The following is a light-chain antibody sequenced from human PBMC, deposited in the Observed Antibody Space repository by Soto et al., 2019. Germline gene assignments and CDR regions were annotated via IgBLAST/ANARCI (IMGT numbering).Light chain of an antibody. CDR3: QQSYRTPYT. CDR2: GTS. V-gene: IGKV1-39*01. Sequence: DIQMTQSPSSLSASVGDRVIITCRASQSVTNYLNWYQQKPGKAPKLLIYGTSTLQSGVPSRFGGSGSGTESTLTISSLQPDDFAAYYCQQSYRTPYTCGHGTNVDSK. CDR1: QSVTNY. J-gene: IGKJ2*01.